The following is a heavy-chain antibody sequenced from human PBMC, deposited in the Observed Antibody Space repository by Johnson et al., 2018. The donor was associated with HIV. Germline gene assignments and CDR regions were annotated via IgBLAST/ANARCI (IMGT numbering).Heavy chain of an antibody. Sequence: QVQLVESGGGLVQPGGSLRLSCTASGFMFDDYGMNWVRQAPGQGLEWVASISYDVSNKYYADSVKGRFTVSRDNYKNTLYLQMNSLRGEDTAVYYCAKVHSSSSNGFDIWGQGTMVTVSS. CDR1: GFMFDDYG. V-gene: IGHV3-30*18. D-gene: IGHD6-6*01. J-gene: IGHJ3*02. CDR3: AKVHSSSSNGFDI. CDR2: ISYDVSNK.